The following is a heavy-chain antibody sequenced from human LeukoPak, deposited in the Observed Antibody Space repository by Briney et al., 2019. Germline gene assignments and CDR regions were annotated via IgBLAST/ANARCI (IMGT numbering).Heavy chain of an antibody. CDR3: ARHSYNYYGLDV. J-gene: IGHJ6*02. V-gene: IGHV4-4*07. D-gene: IGHD1-26*01. CDR1: GGSMSSYY. CDR2: IYTSGST. Sequence: PSETLSLTCTVSGGSMSSYYWSWIRQPAGKGLEWIGRIYTSGSTNYNPSLKSRVTMSVDTSNNHLSLRLTSVTAADTALYYCARHSYNYYGLDVWGQGTTITVSS.